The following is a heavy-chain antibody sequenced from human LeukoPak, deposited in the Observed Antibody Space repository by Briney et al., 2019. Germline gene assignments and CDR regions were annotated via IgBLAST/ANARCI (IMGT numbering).Heavy chain of an antibody. Sequence: GGSLRLSCAASGFTFSSSSMNWVRQAPGKGLEWVSVISYSSSYTYYADSVKGRFTISRDNARNSLYLQMNSLRAEDTAVYYCAKDGSGSSLDVWGKGTTVTVSS. J-gene: IGHJ6*04. CDR3: AKDGSGSSLDV. CDR1: GFTFSSSS. V-gene: IGHV3-21*01. CDR2: ISYSSSYT. D-gene: IGHD1-26*01.